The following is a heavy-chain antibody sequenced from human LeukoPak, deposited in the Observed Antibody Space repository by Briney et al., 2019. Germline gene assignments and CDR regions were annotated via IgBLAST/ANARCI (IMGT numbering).Heavy chain of an antibody. Sequence: GGSLRLSCAASGFTFSSYAMGWVRQAPGKGLEWVSTLSGSGGTYYADSVKGRFTISRDNSKNTLYLQMNSLRAEDTAVYYCARVMGVGGYYYFGMDVWGQGTTVIVSS. V-gene: IGHV3-23*01. CDR3: ARVMGVGGYYYFGMDV. J-gene: IGHJ6*02. CDR1: GFTFSSYA. D-gene: IGHD1-26*01. CDR2: LSGSGGT.